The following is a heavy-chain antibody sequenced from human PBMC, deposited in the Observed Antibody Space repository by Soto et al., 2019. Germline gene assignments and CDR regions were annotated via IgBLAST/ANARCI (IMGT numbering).Heavy chain of an antibody. D-gene: IGHD1-26*01. CDR1: GGSFSGYY. CDR2: INHSGST. CDR3: ARRSTVFYYYYYMDV. Sequence: SETLSLTCAVYGGSFSGYYWSWIRQPPGKGLEWIGEINHSGSTNYNPSLKSRVTISVDTSKNQFSLKLSSVTAADTAVYYCARRSTVFYYYYYMDVWGKGTTVTV. V-gene: IGHV4-34*01. J-gene: IGHJ6*03.